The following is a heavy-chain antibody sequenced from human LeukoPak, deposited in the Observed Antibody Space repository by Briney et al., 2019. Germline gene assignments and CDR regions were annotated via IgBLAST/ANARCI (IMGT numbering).Heavy chain of an antibody. CDR3: ARATVLTYTYYYGVDV. CDR2: IYYTGNT. CDR1: GGSISSSAFY. Sequence: PSETLSLTCTVSGGSISSSAFYWSWIRQQPGKGLEWIGYIYYTGNTYYSSSLKSRATISVHTSKNQFSLNLSSVTAADTAVYYCARATVLTYTYYYGVDVWGQGTTVTVSS. V-gene: IGHV4-31*03. J-gene: IGHJ6*02. D-gene: IGHD4-23*01.